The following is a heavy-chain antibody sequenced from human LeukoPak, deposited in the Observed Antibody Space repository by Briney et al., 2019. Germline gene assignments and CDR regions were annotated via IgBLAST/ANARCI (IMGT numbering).Heavy chain of an antibody. J-gene: IGHJ4*02. Sequence: ASVKVSCKASGGTFSSYAISWVRQAPGQGLEWMGGIIPIFGTANYAQKFQGRVTITTDETTSTAYMELSSLRSEDTAVYYCAGGRYYDFWSGYSTGPFDYWGQGTLVTVSS. D-gene: IGHD3-3*01. CDR2: IIPIFGTA. V-gene: IGHV1-69*05. CDR1: GGTFSSYA. CDR3: AGGRYYDFWSGYSTGPFDY.